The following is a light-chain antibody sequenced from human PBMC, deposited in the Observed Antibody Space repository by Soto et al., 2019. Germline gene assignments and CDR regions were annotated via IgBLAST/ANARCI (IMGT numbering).Light chain of an antibody. CDR1: SSDLGDYNY. Sequence: QSALTQPASVSGSPGQSITISCTGASSDLGDYNYVSRYQQHPGKAPKLMIYDVSSRPSGVSDRFSGSKSGNTASLTISGLQAEDEADYYCTSYTTTGTDVFATGTKVTVL. J-gene: IGLJ1*01. CDR3: TSYTTTGTDV. V-gene: IGLV2-14*03. CDR2: DVS.